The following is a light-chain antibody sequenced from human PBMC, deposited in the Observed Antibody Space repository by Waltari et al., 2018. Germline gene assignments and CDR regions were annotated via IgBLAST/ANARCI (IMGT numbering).Light chain of an antibody. CDR2: EVS. CDR3: SSYAGSNNV. V-gene: IGLV2-8*01. J-gene: IGLJ1*01. CDR1: SRDVGGYNY. Sequence: QSALTQPPSASGSPGQSVTISCIGTSRDVGGYNYVPWYQQHPGKAPKLMIYEVSKRPSGVPDRFSGSKSGNTASLTVSGLQAEDEADYYCSSYAGSNNVFGTGTKVTVL.